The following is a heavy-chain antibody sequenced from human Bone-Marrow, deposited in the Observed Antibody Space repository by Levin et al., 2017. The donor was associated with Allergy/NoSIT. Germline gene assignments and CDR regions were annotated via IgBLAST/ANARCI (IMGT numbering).Heavy chain of an antibody. CDR2: ISWNSGSI. CDR3: GRGYYDGLGY. D-gene: IGHD3-22*01. J-gene: IGHJ4*02. V-gene: IGHV3-9*01. CDR1: GFTFDDYA. Sequence: GGSLRLSCAASGFTFDDYAMHWVRQAPGKGLEWVSGISWNSGSIGYADSVKGRFTISRDNAKNSLYLQMNSLRGEDTALYYCGRGYYDGLGYWGQGTLVTVSS.